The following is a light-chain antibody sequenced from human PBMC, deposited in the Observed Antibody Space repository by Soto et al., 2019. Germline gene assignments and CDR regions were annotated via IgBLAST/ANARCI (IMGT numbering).Light chain of an antibody. V-gene: IGKV1-17*03. CDR1: QGISNS. Sequence: DIQMTQSPSDMSASAGDRVTITCRASQGISNSLAWFQQKPGKVPKRLIYKASTVQSGVPSRFRGSGSGTAFPHKLSSLQPEDFATYYCMLHNSYPFTFSQGTRLEIQ. CDR3: MLHNSYPFT. J-gene: IGKJ5*01. CDR2: KAS.